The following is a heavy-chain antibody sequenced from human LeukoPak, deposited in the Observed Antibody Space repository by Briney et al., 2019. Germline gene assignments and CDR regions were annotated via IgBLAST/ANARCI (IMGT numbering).Heavy chain of an antibody. V-gene: IGHV3-9*01. CDR2: ISWNSGSI. J-gene: IGHJ4*02. CDR3: AKYSGSFLGVYYFDY. CDR1: GFTFDDYA. D-gene: IGHD1-26*01. Sequence: PGGSLRLSCAASGFTFDDYAMHWVRQAPGKGLEWVSGISWNSGSIGYADSVKGRFTISRDNAKNSLYLQMNSLRAEDTALYYCAKYSGSFLGVYYFDYWGQGTLVTVSS.